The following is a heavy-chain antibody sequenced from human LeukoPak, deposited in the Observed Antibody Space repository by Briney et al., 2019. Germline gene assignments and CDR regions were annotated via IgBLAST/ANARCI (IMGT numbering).Heavy chain of an antibody. J-gene: IGHJ4*02. CDR3: AKCGNSGCHLVDY. CDR1: GFTFSSYA. V-gene: IGHV3-23*01. D-gene: IGHD5-12*01. CDR2: ISGRTGGT. Sequence: GRSLRVSCAASGFTFSSYAMSWVRQAPGKGLEWVSAISGRTGGTYYADSVKGRFTISRDNSKSTLYLQMDSLRAEDTAVYYCAKCGNSGCHLVDYWGQGTLVTVSS.